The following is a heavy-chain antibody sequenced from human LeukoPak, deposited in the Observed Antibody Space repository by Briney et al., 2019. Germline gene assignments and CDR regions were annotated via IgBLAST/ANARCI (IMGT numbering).Heavy chain of an antibody. CDR1: GGSISSYY. Sequence: SETLSLTYTVSGGSISSYYWSWIRQPPGKRLERIGYIYYSGSTNYNPSLKSRVTISVDTSKNQFSLKLSSVTAADTAVYYCAKDGKELGYCSGGSCYLSMERDAFDIWGQGTMVTVSS. CDR3: AKDGKELGYCSGGSCYLSMERDAFDI. D-gene: IGHD2-15*01. V-gene: IGHV4-59*12. J-gene: IGHJ3*02. CDR2: IYYSGST.